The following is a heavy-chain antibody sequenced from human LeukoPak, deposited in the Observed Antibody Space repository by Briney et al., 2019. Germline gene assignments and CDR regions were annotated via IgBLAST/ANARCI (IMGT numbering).Heavy chain of an antibody. J-gene: IGHJ4*02. CDR1: GFTFSSYW. Sequence: PGGSLRLPCAASGFTFSSYWMSWVRQAPGKGPEWVANIKQDGSEKYYVDSVKGRFTISRDNAKNSLYLQMNSLRAEDTAVYYCASITMVRGVHFDYWGQGTLVTVSS. CDR2: IKQDGSEK. V-gene: IGHV3-7*01. CDR3: ASITMVRGVHFDY. D-gene: IGHD3-10*01.